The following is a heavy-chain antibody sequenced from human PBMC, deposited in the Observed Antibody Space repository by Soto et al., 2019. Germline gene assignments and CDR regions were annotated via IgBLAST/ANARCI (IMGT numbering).Heavy chain of an antibody. V-gene: IGHV4-34*01. CDR2: INHLTTT. CDR1: GWSVSSYP. D-gene: IGHD5-18*01. Sequence: GTLDLSCAVDGWSVSSYPWSWIRQTPGKGLEWIGEINHLTTTNCNPSLKSRVIISLDTPKNQFSLKLSSVTAADTAVYYCARGYDTALAPIFWGQAFLVTVSS. CDR3: ARGYDTALAPIF. J-gene: IGHJ1*01.